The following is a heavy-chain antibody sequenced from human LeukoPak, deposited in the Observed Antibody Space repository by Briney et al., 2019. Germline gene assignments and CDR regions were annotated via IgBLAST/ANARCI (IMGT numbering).Heavy chain of an antibody. V-gene: IGHV3-7*01. CDR3: ARNDDRGWHDAFDI. J-gene: IGHJ3*02. CDR2: IKQDGSEK. CDR1: GFTFSSYW. D-gene: IGHD6-19*01. Sequence: GGSLRLSCAASGFTFSSYWMSWVRQAPGKGLEWVANIKQDGSEKYYVDSVKGRFTISRDNAKNSLYLQMNSLRAEDTAVYYCARNDDRGWHDAFDIWGQGTMVTVSS.